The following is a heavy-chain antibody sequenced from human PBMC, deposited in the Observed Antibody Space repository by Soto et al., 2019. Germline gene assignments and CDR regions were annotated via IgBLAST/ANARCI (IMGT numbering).Heavy chain of an antibody. CDR3: TRDPAPIGWYDY. CDR1: GFTFSNFW. J-gene: IGHJ4*02. D-gene: IGHD6-19*01. Sequence: LRLSCAASGFTFSNFWMHWVRQAPGKGLVWVSRINSDGSSTMYRDSVKGRFTVFRDNAKNTLFLQMNSLRAEDTAVYYCTRDPAPIGWYDYWGQGTLVTVSS. CDR2: INSDGSST. V-gene: IGHV3-74*03.